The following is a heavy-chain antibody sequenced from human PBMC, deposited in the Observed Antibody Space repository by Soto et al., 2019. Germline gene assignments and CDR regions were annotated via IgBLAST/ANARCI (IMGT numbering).Heavy chain of an antibody. D-gene: IGHD2-15*01. J-gene: IGHJ4*02. CDR3: ARCRYCSGGSCYQFDY. CDR1: GYTFTGYY. V-gene: IGHV1-2*04. CDR2: INPNSGGT. Sequence: GASVKVSCKASGYTFTGYYMHWVRQAPGQGLEWMGWINPNSGGTNYAQKFQGWVTMTRDTSISTAYMELSRLRSDDTAVYYCARCRYCSGGSCYQFDYWGQGTLVTV.